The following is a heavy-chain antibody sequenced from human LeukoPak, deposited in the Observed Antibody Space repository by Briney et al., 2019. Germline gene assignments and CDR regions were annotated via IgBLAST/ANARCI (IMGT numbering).Heavy chain of an antibody. V-gene: IGHV3-23*01. CDR1: GFTFSNYA. CDR2: ISGSGGGT. CDR3: AKRGTTRPEVVDC. Sequence: GGSLRLSCAASGFTFSNYAMTWVRQAPGKGLEWVSAISGSGGGTYYADSVKGRFTISRDNSKNTLYLQMNSLRVEDTAVYYCAKRGTTRPEVVDCWGQGTLVTVSS. D-gene: IGHD2/OR15-2a*01. J-gene: IGHJ4*02.